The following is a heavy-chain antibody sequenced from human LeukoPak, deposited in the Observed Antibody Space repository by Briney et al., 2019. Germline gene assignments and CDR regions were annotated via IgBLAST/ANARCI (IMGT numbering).Heavy chain of an antibody. D-gene: IGHD3-22*01. J-gene: IGHJ4*02. V-gene: IGHV3-64*01. CDR3: ARRHDSSGYYGYYFDY. CDR2: ISSNGGST. Sequence: GGSLRLSCAASGFTFSSYAMSWVRQAPGKGLEYVSAISSNGGSTYYANSVKGRFTISRDNSKNTLYLQMGSLRAEDMAVYYCARRHDSSGYYGYYFDYWGQGTLVTVSS. CDR1: GFTFSSYA.